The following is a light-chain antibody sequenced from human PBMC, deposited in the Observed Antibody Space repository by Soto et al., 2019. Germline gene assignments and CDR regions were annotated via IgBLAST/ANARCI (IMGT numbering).Light chain of an antibody. V-gene: IGKV3-20*01. Sequence: EIVLTQSPDTLSLFPGERATLSCRASQSVSSTYLAWYQQKLGQAPRLLIFGASSRATGIPDRFSGSGSGKDFTLTTGGLEPEFFDVYSCQLYGRSRWMSGQGPKV. J-gene: IGKJ1*01. CDR3: QLYGRSRWM. CDR2: GAS. CDR1: QSVSSTY.